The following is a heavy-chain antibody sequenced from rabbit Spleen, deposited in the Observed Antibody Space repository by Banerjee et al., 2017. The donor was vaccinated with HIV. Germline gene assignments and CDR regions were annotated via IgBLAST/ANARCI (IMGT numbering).Heavy chain of an antibody. CDR1: GFSFSSNW. Sequence: QEQLVESGGGLVKPGGALTLTCTVSGFSFSSNWICWVRQAPGKGLEWIACIDTSNGDTDYANWPKGRFTISKASSTTVTLQMTSLTAADTATYFCGRSINWSNRGLNLWGQGTLVTVS. D-gene: IGHD1-1*01. CDR2: IDTSNGDT. CDR3: GRSINWSNRGLNL. V-gene: IGHV1S45*01. J-gene: IGHJ3*01.